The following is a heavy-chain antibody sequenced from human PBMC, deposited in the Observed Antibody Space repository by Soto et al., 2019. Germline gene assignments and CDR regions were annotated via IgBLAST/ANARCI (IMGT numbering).Heavy chain of an antibody. CDR1: GGSISSYY. D-gene: IGHD2-15*01. J-gene: IGHJ6*02. Sequence: NPSETLSLTCTVSGGSISSYYWSWIRQPPGKGLEWIGYIYYSGSTNYNPSLKSRVTISVDTSKNQFSLKLSSVTAADTAVYYCARARPPDIVVVLPRPGYYGMDVWGQGTPVTVSS. CDR2: IYYSGST. CDR3: ARARPPDIVVVLPRPGYYGMDV. V-gene: IGHV4-59*01.